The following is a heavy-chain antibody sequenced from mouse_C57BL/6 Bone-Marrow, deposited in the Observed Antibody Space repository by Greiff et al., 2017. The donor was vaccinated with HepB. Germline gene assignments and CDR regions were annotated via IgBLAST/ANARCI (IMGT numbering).Heavy chain of an antibody. CDR2: INSDGVST. CDR1: EYEFPSHD. V-gene: IGHV5-2*01. D-gene: IGHD1-1*01. Sequence: EVMLVESGGGLVQPGESLKLSCESNEYEFPSHDMSLVRKTPETRLEFVAAINSDGVSTSYPDTMARRFIISRDNTKKTLYLQMSSLRSEDTALYYFARHRTTGHHWYFDVWGTGTTVTVSS. J-gene: IGHJ1*03. CDR3: ARHRTTGHHWYFDV.